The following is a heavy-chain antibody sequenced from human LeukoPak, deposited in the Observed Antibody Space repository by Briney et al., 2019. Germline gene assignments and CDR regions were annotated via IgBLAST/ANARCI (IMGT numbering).Heavy chain of an antibody. CDR3: AAQWLTGRVMTG. CDR2: INHSGST. D-gene: IGHD6-19*01. CDR1: GGSFSGYY. V-gene: IGHV4-34*01. Sequence: SETLSLTCAVYGGSFSGYYWSWIRQPPGKGLEWIGEINHSGSTNYNPSLKSRSTIAVDTSKNQFSLKLSSVTAADTAVYYCAAQWLTGRVMTGWGQGTLVTVSS. J-gene: IGHJ1*01.